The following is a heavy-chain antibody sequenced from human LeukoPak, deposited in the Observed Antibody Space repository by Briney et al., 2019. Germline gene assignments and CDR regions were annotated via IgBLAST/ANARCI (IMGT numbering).Heavy chain of an antibody. J-gene: IGHJ5*02. CDR1: GGSISSYY. V-gene: IGHV4-4*07. Sequence: SETLSLTCTVSGGSISSYYWSWIRQPAGKGLEWIGRIYTSGSPNYNPSLKSRVTMSVDTSKNQFSLKLSSVTAADTAVYYCARGSIAVAGTVWFDPWGQGTLVTVSS. CDR2: IYTSGSP. D-gene: IGHD6-19*01. CDR3: ARGSIAVAGTVWFDP.